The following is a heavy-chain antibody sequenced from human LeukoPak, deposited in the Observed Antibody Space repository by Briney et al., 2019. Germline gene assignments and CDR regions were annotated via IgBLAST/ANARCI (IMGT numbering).Heavy chain of an antibody. D-gene: IGHD1-26*01. CDR2: INSDGSST. V-gene: IGHV3-74*01. J-gene: IGHJ4*02. CDR3: ARVSSGSYYILDY. Sequence: PGGSLRLSCAASGFTFSSYWMHWVRQAPGKGLVWVSRINSDGSSTSYADSVKGRFTISRDNAKNTLYLQMNSLRAEDTAVYYCARVSSGSYYILDYWGQGTLVTVSS. CDR1: GFTFSSYW.